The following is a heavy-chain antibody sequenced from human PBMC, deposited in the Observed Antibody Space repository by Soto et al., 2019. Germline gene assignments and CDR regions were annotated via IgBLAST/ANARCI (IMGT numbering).Heavy chain of an antibody. D-gene: IGHD1-7*01. CDR1: GYSFSTHA. CDR2: INSVNDHT. J-gene: IGHJ4*02. Sequence: QVHLVQSGAEEKNPGASVKVSCKASGYSFSTHAMHWVRQAPGQGLEWVGWINSVNDHTIYSEKFQGRVTITSDTSATTAYMELSSLTSEDTAIYYCARNILGGTTAYWGQGTLVTVSS. CDR3: ARNILGGTTAY. V-gene: IGHV1-3*05.